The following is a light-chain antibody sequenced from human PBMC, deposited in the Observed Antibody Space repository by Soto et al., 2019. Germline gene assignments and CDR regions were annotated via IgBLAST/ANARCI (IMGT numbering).Light chain of an antibody. CDR3: QQYGNSPLT. CDR1: QTVTSNY. J-gene: IGKJ4*01. CDR2: GVS. Sequence: EILLTQSPGTLSSSPVEKATVSLMSSQTVTSNYLAWYQQKPGQAPRVIIFGVSTRATGIPDRFSGSGSGTDFTLTISRLEPEDFALYYCQQYGNSPLTFGGGTKVDIK. V-gene: IGKV3-20*01.